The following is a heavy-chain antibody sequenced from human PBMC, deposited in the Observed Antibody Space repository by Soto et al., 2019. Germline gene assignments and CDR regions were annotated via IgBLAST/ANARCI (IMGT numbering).Heavy chain of an antibody. CDR3: ATDRVKDGDYAGRY. V-gene: IGHV1-24*01. D-gene: IGHD4-17*01. J-gene: IGHJ4*02. CDR1: GYTLTELV. CDR2: FDPERGET. Sequence: QVQLVQSGAEVKKPGASVKVSCKVSGYTLTELVLHWVRQTPGKGLEWMGGFDPERGETIYAQKLQGRVTMTEDTSTETAYMELSSPRSEDTAVYYCATDRVKDGDYAGRYWGQGTLVTVSS.